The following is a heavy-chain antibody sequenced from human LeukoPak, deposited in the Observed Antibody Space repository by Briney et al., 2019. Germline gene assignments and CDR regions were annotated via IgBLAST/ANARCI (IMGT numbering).Heavy chain of an antibody. Sequence: RGSLRLSCAASGFTFSSYWLHSVRQVPGKGLVWVSRINSDGSRTSYVDSVKGRFTISRDNAKNTLYVQMNSLRAEDTAVYYCSTGSGHAFDIWGRGTMVTVSS. CDR2: INSDGSRT. J-gene: IGHJ3*02. CDR3: STGSGHAFDI. V-gene: IGHV3-74*01. CDR1: GFTFSSYW. D-gene: IGHD3-10*01.